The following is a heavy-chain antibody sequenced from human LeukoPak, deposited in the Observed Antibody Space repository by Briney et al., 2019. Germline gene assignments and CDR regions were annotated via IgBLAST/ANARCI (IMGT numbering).Heavy chain of an antibody. V-gene: IGHV4-59*12. D-gene: IGHD2/OR15-2a*01. Sequence: SETLSLTCTVSGGSISSYYWSWIRQPPGKGLEWIGYIYYSGSTNYNPSLKSRVTMSVDTSKNQLSLKLNSVTAADTAVYYCARVASINYWYFDPWGRGTLVTVSS. CDR2: IYYSGST. CDR3: ARVASINYWYFDP. CDR1: GGSISSYY. J-gene: IGHJ2*01.